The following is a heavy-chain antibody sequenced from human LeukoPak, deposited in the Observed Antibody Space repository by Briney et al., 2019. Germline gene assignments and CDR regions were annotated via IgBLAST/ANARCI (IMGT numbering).Heavy chain of an antibody. CDR3: ARGRRYLKANWFDP. J-gene: IGHJ5*02. CDR2: INHSGST. V-gene: IGHV4-34*01. Sequence: KASETLSLTCAVYGGSFSGYYWSWIRQPPGKGLEWIGEINHSGSTNYNPSLKSRVTISVDTSKNQFSLKLSSVTAADTAVYYCARGRRYLKANWFDPWGQGTLVTVSS. CDR1: GGSFSGYY. D-gene: IGHD3-9*01.